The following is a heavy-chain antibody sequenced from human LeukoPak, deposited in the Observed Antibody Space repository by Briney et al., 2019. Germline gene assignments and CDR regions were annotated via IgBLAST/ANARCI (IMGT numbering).Heavy chain of an antibody. D-gene: IGHD6-13*01. CDR3: AKDTTATGTGNFDY. J-gene: IGHJ4*02. Sequence: PGGSLRLSCAAPGFIFDDYAMHWVRQVPGKGLQWVSGINWNSSYIGLADFVKGRVTISRDNAKNSLYLNMNSLRAEDTALYYCAKDTTATGTGNFDYWGQGTLVTVSS. CDR1: GFIFDDYA. V-gene: IGHV3-9*01. CDR2: INWNSSYI.